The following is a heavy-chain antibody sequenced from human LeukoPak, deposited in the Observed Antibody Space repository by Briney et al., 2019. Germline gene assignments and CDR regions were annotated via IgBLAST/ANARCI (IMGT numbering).Heavy chain of an antibody. J-gene: IGHJ4*02. CDR3: ARDGHFDY. CDR1: GFTISSYW. CDR2: IKQDGSEK. V-gene: IGHV3-7*01. Sequence: AGGSLRLSCAGSGFTISSYWMAWVRQAPGRGLERVAHIKQDGSEKNYVDLVKGRFTISRDNAKNSLYLQMNSLRAEDTAVYYCARDGHFDYWGQGTLVTVSS.